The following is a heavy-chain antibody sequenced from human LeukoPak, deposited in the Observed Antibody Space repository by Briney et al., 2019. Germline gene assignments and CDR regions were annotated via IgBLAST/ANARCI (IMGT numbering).Heavy chain of an antibody. J-gene: IGHJ4*02. Sequence: ASVKVSCKASGYTFTTYAMHWVRQAPGQRLEWMGWINAGNGNTKYSQKFQARVTITRDTSASTAYMELSSLRSEDTAVYYCARDPIGSRWPYYFDYWGQGTLVTVSS. V-gene: IGHV1-3*01. CDR1: GYTFTTYA. CDR3: ARDPIGSRWPYYFDY. D-gene: IGHD6-13*01. CDR2: INAGNGNT.